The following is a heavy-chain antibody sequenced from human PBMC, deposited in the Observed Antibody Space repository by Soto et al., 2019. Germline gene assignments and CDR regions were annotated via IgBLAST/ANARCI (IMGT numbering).Heavy chain of an antibody. CDR2: LHYSGSD. Sequence: QVQLQESGPGLVKPSETLSLTCTVSGASMSDYYGGWIRQSPGKGMEHIGYLHYSGSDNYNRPLTSRAPISMDTSKNQFSLTLTSVIAADTAIYYCARSGHTFAGVVWGQGILVTVSS. CDR3: ARSGHTFAGVV. CDR1: GASMSDYY. V-gene: IGHV4-59*01. J-gene: IGHJ4*02. D-gene: IGHD3-16*01.